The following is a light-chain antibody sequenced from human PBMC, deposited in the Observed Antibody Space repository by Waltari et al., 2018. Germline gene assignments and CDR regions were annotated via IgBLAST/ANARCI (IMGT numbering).Light chain of an antibody. J-gene: IGLJ3*02. V-gene: IGLV1-47*01. Sequence: QSALTQPPSASGTPGQRVTISCSGSSSNIGSNYVYWYQQLPGTAPKLLIYRNKQRPSGVPDRFSGSKSGTSASLAISGLRSEDEADYYCAAWDDSLSAWVFGGGTKLTVL. CDR3: AAWDDSLSAWV. CDR2: RNK. CDR1: SSNIGSNY.